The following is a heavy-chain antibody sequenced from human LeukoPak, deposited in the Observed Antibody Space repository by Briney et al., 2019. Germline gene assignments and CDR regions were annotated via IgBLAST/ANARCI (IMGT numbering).Heavy chain of an antibody. CDR3: ARDSGIVVGKGFDY. J-gene: IGHJ4*02. CDR2: IIPIFGTA. D-gene: IGHD2-21*01. Sequence: SVKVPCKASGGTFSSYAISWVRQAPGQGLEWMGGIIPIFGTANYAQKFQGRVTITADESTSTAYMELSSLRSEDTAVYYCARDSGIVVGKGFDYWGQGTLVTVSS. CDR1: GGTFSSYA. V-gene: IGHV1-69*01.